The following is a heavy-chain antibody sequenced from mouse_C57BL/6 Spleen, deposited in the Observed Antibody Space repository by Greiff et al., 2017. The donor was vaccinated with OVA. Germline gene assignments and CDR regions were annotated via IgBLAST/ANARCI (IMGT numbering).Heavy chain of an antibody. CDR3: ARGGERGYFCV. V-gene: IGHV3-6*01. CDR2: ISYDGSN. Sequence: EVQLQQSGPGLVKPSQSLSLTCSVTGYSITSGYYWNWIRQFPGNNLEWMGYISYDGSNNYNPSLKNRISITRDTSKNQFFLKLNSVTTEDTATDYCARGGERGYFCVWGTGTTVTVSS. J-gene: IGHJ1*03. CDR1: GYSITSGYY.